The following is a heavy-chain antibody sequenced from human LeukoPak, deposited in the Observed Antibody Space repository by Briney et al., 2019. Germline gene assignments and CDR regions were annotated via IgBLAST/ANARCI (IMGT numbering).Heavy chain of an antibody. Sequence: ASVKVSCKASGGTFSSYAISWVRQAPGQGLEWMGRIIPILGIANYAQKFQGRVTITADKSTSTAYMELSSLRSEDTAVYYCAREPCIRRYFDWLLGVGMDVWGQGTTVTVSS. J-gene: IGHJ6*02. CDR3: AREPCIRRYFDWLLGVGMDV. D-gene: IGHD3-9*01. V-gene: IGHV1-69*04. CDR2: IIPILGIA. CDR1: GGTFSSYA.